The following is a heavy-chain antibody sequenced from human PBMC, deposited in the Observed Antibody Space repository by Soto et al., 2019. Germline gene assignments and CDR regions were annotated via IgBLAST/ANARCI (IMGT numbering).Heavy chain of an antibody. J-gene: IGHJ4*02. CDR2: INHSGST. Sequence: PSETLSLTCAVYGGSFSSYYWSWIRQPPGKGLEWIGEINHSGSTNYNPSLKSRVTISVDTSKNQFSLKLSSMTAADTAVYYCARGVYAIPLHRWGRGTLVTGSS. V-gene: IGHV4-34*01. CDR3: ARGVYAIPLHR. D-gene: IGHD2-8*01. CDR1: GGSFSSYY.